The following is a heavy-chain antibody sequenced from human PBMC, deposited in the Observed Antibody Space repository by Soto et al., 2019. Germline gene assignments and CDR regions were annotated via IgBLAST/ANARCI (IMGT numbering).Heavy chain of an antibody. D-gene: IGHD2-8*02. V-gene: IGHV3-30*03. CDR2: ISFDGDK. CDR3: ARDYARGWCQF. Sequence: QVKLVEWGGGVVQPGTSLRLSCTASGFDFSNSGIQWVRQTPGKGLEWVALISFDGDKYYVDSVKGRFTISRDNPTNTVYLQMNRLRPEDTGVYYCARDYARGWCQFWGQGTLVTVSS. CDR1: GFDFSNSG. J-gene: IGHJ4*02.